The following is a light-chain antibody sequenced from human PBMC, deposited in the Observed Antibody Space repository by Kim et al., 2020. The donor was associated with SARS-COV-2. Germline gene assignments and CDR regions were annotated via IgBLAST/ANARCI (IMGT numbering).Light chain of an antibody. J-gene: IGLJ3*02. CDR1: KLGDKY. CDR2: QDS. Sequence: SYELTQPPSVSVSPGQTASITCSGDKLGDKYACWYQQKPGQSPVLVIYQDSKWPSGIPERFSGSNSGNTATLTISGTQAMDEADYYCQAWDSTWVFGGGTQLTVL. CDR3: QAWDSTWV. V-gene: IGLV3-1*01.